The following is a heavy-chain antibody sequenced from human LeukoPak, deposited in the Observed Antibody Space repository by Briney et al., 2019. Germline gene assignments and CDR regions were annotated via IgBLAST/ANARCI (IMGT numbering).Heavy chain of an antibody. J-gene: IGHJ4*02. CDR1: GFTFSSYS. Sequence: GGSLRLSCVASGFTFSSYSMNWVRQAPGKGLEWVSYISSSSSTIYYADSVKGRFTISRDNAKNSLYLQMNSLRAGDTAVYYCARAPDYDFWSGYNTKRIYYFDYWGQGTLVTVSS. D-gene: IGHD3-3*01. CDR2: ISSSSSTI. CDR3: ARAPDYDFWSGYNTKRIYYFDY. V-gene: IGHV3-48*01.